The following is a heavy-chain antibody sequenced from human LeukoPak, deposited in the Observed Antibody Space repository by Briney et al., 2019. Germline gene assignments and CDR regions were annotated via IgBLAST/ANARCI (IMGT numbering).Heavy chain of an antibody. J-gene: IGHJ5*02. CDR1: GGSFSGYY. CDR2: INHSGST. D-gene: IGHD2-15*01. CDR3: ARGYCSGGSCYSRRGFKFDP. V-gene: IGHV4-34*01. Sequence: SETLSLTCAVYGGSFSGYYWSWIRQPPGKGLEWLGEINHSGSTNYNPSLKSRVTISVDTSKNQFSLKLSSVTAADTAVYYCARGYCSGGSCYSRRGFKFDPWGQGTLVTVSS.